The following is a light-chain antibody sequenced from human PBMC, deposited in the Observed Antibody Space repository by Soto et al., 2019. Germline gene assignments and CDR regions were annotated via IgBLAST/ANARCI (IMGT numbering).Light chain of an antibody. CDR3: QTWGTGILV. J-gene: IGLJ2*01. CDR1: SGHSSYA. CDR2: LNSDGSH. V-gene: IGLV4-69*01. Sequence: QLVLTQSPSASASLGASVKLTCTLSSGHSSYAIAWPQQHPEKGPRYLMKLNSDGSHSKGDGIPDRFSGSSSGAERYLTISSLQSEDEADYYCQTWGTGILVFGGGTKLTVL.